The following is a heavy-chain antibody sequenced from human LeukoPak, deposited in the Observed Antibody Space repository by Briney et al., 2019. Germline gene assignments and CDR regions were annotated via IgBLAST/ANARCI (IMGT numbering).Heavy chain of an antibody. J-gene: IGHJ4*02. CDR1: GFTFSSYG. D-gene: IGHD6-13*01. CDR3: AKGIAAAGEPFDY. Sequence: GRSLRLSCAASGFTFSSYGMHWVRQAPGKGLEWVAVIPYDGSNKYYADSVKGRFTISRDNSKNTLYLQMNSLRAEDTAVYYCAKGIAAAGEPFDYWGQGTLVTVSS. V-gene: IGHV3-30*18. CDR2: IPYDGSNK.